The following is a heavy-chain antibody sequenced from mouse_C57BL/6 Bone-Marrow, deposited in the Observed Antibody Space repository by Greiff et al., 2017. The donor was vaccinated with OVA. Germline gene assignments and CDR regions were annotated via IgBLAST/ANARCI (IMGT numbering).Heavy chain of an antibody. V-gene: IGHV5-16*01. CDR2: INYDGSST. CDR1: GFTFSDYY. D-gene: IGHD3-2*02. CDR3: ARGETAQATVSFAY. J-gene: IGHJ3*01. Sequence: EVKLVESEGGLVQPGSSMKLSCTASGFTFSDYYMAWVRQVPEKGLEWVANINYDGSSTYYLDSLKSRFIISRDNAKNILYLQMSSLKSEDTATYYCARGETAQATVSFAYWGQGTLVTVSA.